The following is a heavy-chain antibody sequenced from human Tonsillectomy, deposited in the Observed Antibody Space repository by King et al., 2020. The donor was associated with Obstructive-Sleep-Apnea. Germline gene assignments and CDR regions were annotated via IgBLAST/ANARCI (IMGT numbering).Heavy chain of an antibody. CDR1: GGTFSSYA. CDR2: ILPLVGIA. J-gene: IGHJ3*01. CDR3: ARPRTRGRGHIVVVPGDIGDGFDF. D-gene: IGHD2-2*02. Sequence: VQLVESGAEVKKPGSSVKVSCEASGGTFSSYAISWVRRAPGQGLEWMVVILPLVGIADYAQKFQDRVSITSDRSTSTVYMEMSKLTTEDTALYYCARPRTRGRGHIVVVPGDIGDGFDFWGQGTMLSVS. V-gene: IGHV1-69*17.